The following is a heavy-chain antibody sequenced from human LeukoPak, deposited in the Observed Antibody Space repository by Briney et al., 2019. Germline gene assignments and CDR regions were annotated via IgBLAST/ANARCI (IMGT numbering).Heavy chain of an antibody. CDR3: VRGGFFRYSGTSGDY. V-gene: IGHV3-7*01. D-gene: IGHD1-26*01. CDR1: GFTFSSYW. J-gene: IGHJ4*02. CDR2: IKQDGSEK. Sequence: GGSLRLSCAASGFTFSSYWMSWVRQAPGKGLEWVANIKQDGSEKYYVDSVKGRFTISRDNAKNSLYLQMTSLRVEDMAIYYCVRGGFFRYSGTSGDYWGQGSQVTVSS.